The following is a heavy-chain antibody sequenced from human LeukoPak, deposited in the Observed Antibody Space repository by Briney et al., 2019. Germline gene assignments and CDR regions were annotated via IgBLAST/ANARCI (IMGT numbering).Heavy chain of an antibody. CDR1: GFTSSSYG. Sequence: GSLRLSCAASGFTSSSYGMHWVRQAPGKGLEWVAVIWYDGSNKYYADSVKGRFTISRDNSKNTLYLQMNSLRAEDTAVYYCARGPYYYGSGSPPGYCDYWGQGTLVTVSS. V-gene: IGHV3-33*01. CDR3: ARGPYYYGSGSPPGYCDY. J-gene: IGHJ4*02. D-gene: IGHD3-10*01. CDR2: IWYDGSNK.